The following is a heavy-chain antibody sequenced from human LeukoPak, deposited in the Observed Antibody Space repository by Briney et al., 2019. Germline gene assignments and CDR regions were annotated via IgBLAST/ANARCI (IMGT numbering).Heavy chain of an antibody. V-gene: IGHV4-61*02. CDR2: IYTSGST. D-gene: IGHD2-2*01. CDR3: AAGYCGTTSCYSKVDY. CDR1: GGSISSGSYY. J-gene: IGHJ4*02. Sequence: SKTLSLTCSVSGGSISSGSYYWSWIRQPAGKGLEWIGRIYTSGSTSYNPSLESRVTILVDTSKNQFSLKLSSVTAADTAVYYCAAGYCGTTSCYSKVDYWGQGTLVTVSS.